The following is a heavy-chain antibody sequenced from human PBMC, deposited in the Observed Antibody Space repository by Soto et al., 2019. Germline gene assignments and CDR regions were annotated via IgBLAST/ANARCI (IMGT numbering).Heavy chain of an antibody. CDR1: GGSLSRSNW. J-gene: IGHJ6*02. CDR3: ARARRDIVVVPAALDYYYYGMDV. CDR2: VYPSGST. Sequence: QVQLPESGPGLVKPSGSLSLTCAVSGGSLSRSNWWSWVRPPPGTGLEWIGVVYPSGSTNYNPSLTSRVTISLDKSKHQFSLKLSSVTAADTAVYYCARARRDIVVVPAALDYYYYGMDVSGQGMMVIVSS. V-gene: IGHV4-4*02. D-gene: IGHD2-2*01.